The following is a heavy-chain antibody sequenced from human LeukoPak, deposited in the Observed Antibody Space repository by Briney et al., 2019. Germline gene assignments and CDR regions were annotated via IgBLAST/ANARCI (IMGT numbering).Heavy chain of an antibody. J-gene: IGHJ3*02. CDR1: GDSISSSSYD. D-gene: IGHD3-9*01. CDR3: ARLPGPYFDWLLLSDAAFDI. V-gene: IGHV4-39*01. CDR2: IYYSGST. Sequence: SETLSLTCTVSGDSISSSSYDWGWVRQPGGKGLEWIGRIYYSGSTYYNPSLKSRVTLSVAPSKHQFSLKLSSVTAADTAVYYCARLPGPYFDWLLLSDAAFDIWGQGTMVTVSS.